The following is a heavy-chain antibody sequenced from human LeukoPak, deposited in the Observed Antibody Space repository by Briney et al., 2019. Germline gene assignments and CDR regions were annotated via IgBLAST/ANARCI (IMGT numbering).Heavy chain of an antibody. CDR2: IWYDGSNK. Sequence: GGSLRLSCAASGFTFSSYGMHWFRQAPGKGLEWVAVIWYDGSNKYYADSVKGRFTISRDNSKNTLYLQMNSLRAEDTAVYYCARECYLYGSGSYCHNWFDPWGQGTLVTVSS. CDR1: GFTFSSYG. V-gene: IGHV3-33*01. CDR3: ARECYLYGSGSYCHNWFDP. J-gene: IGHJ5*02. D-gene: IGHD3-10*01.